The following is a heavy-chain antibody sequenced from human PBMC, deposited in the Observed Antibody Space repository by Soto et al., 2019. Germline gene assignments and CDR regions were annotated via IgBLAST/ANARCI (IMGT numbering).Heavy chain of an antibody. D-gene: IGHD2-2*01. V-gene: IGHV3-23*01. CDR2: ISGSGGST. J-gene: IGHJ4*02. CDR1: GFTFSIYA. Sequence: GGSLRLSCAASGFTFSIYAMSWVRQAPGKGLEWVSAISGSGGSTYYADSVKGRFTISRDNSKNTLYLQMNSLRAEDTAVYYCAKDVPDIVVVPAANFFDYWGQGTLVTVSS. CDR3: AKDVPDIVVVPAANFFDY.